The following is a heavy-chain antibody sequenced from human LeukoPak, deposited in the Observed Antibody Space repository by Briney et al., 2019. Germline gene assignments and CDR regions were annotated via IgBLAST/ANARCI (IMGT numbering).Heavy chain of an antibody. V-gene: IGHV3-30*02. Sequence: GGSLRLSCAASGFSFSGYGMHWVRQVPGKGLEWVAFIRYDGITKFYIDSVKGRFAVSRDNSKNTLSLQMNCLRTEDTAVYYCAALHTGTFVDYWGQGTLVTVSS. D-gene: IGHD4-17*01. J-gene: IGHJ4*02. CDR3: AALHTGTFVDY. CDR1: GFSFSGYG. CDR2: IRYDGITK.